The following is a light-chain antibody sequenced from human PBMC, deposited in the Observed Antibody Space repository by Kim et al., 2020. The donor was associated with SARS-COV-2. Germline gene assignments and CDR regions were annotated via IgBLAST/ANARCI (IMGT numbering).Light chain of an antibody. CDR1: QDIGNN. V-gene: IGKV1-17*03. CDR2: AAS. CDR3: LQHNTYPPT. J-gene: IGKJ4*01. Sequence: DIQMTQSPSAMSASIGDRITITCRASQDIGNNVAWFQEKPGKVPERLIYAASTLQSGVPPRFSGSGSGTEFTLTISSLQPEDFATYYCLQHNTYPPTFGGGTKVEIK.